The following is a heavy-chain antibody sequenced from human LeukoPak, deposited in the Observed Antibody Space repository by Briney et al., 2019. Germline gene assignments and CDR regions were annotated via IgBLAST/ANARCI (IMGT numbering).Heavy chain of an antibody. CDR2: IYYSGST. CDR1: GGSISSYY. D-gene: IGHD3-22*01. CDR3: AGRDYYDSSGYYDAFDI. Sequence: PSETLSLTCTVSGGSISSYYWSWIRQPPGKGLEWIGYIYYSGSTNYNPSLKSRVTISVDTSKNQFSLKLSSVTTADTAMYYCAGRDYYDSSGYYDAFDIWGQGTMVTVSS. J-gene: IGHJ3*02. V-gene: IGHV4-59*01.